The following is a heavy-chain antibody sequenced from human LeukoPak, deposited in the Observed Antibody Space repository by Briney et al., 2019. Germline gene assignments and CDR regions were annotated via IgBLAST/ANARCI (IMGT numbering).Heavy chain of an antibody. CDR1: GGSISSYY. J-gene: IGHJ4*02. CDR2: IYSSGST. Sequence: SETLSLTCTVSGGSISSYYWSWIRQPPGKRLEWIGCIYSSGSTNYNPSLKSRVTISVATSKNQFSLKLSSVTAADTAVYYCARGNTYYYGSGSYWGFDYWGQGTLVTVSS. V-gene: IGHV4-59*01. CDR3: ARGNTYYYGSGSYWGFDY. D-gene: IGHD3-10*01.